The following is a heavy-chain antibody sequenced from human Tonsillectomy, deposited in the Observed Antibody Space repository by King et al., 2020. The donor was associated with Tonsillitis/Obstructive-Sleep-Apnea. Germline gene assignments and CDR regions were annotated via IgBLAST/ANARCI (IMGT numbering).Heavy chain of an antibody. Sequence: VQLVESGGGLVQPGGSLRLSCAASGFTFSSYWMSWVRQAPGKGLEWVANIKQDGSAKYYVDSVKGRFTISRDNAENSLYLQMNSLRAEDTAVYYCAKTVLRFLEWSPGWFDPWGQGTLVTVSS. CDR3: AKTVLRFLEWSPGWFDP. J-gene: IGHJ5*02. CDR2: IKQDGSAK. CDR1: GFTFSSYW. V-gene: IGHV3-7*02. D-gene: IGHD3-3*01.